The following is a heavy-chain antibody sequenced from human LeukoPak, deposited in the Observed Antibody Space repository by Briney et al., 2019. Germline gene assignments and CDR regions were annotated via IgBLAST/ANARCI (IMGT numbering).Heavy chain of an antibody. V-gene: IGHV4-39*01. Sequence: PSETLSLTCTVSGGSVSSTTYFWSWIHQPPGKGLEWIASINHSGSTYYNPSLKSRVTISVDTSENQFSLKLSSVTAADTAVYYCARYVVYGSGKYYFDYWGQGTLVTVSS. CDR1: GGSVSSTTYF. CDR2: INHSGST. D-gene: IGHD3-10*01. J-gene: IGHJ4*02. CDR3: ARYVVYGSGKYYFDY.